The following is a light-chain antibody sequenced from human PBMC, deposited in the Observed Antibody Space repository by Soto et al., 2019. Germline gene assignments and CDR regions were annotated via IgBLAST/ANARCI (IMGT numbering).Light chain of an antibody. V-gene: IGKV4-1*01. CDR2: WAS. CDR1: QSVLYSSNNKNY. CDR3: QQYYSTPPLT. J-gene: IGKJ3*01. Sequence: DIVMTQSPDSLAVSLGERATINCKSSQSVLYSSNNKNYLAWYQQKPGQPPKLLIYWASTRESGVPDRFSGSGSGTDFTLTISSLQAEDVAVYYCQQYYSTPPLTLGPGTKVDIK.